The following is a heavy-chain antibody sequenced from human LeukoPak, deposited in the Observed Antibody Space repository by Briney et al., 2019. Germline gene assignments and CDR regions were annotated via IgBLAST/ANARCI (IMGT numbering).Heavy chain of an antibody. CDR2: IYPNRGGT. CDR1: GYTFTDYY. D-gene: IGHD3-22*01. CDR3: ARAYDGSGNLDY. Sequence: SVKVSCKGSGYTFTDYYMHWVRQAPGQGLEWMGWIYPNRGGTNYAQKFQGRVTMTRDTSINTAYMELSRLRSDDTAVYYCARAYDGSGNLDYWGQGTLVTVSS. V-gene: IGHV1-2*02. J-gene: IGHJ4*02.